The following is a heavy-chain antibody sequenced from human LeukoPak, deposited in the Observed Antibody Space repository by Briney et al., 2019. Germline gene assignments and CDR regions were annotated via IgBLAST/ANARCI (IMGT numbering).Heavy chain of an antibody. CDR2: IYYSGST. V-gene: IGHV4-39*01. J-gene: IGHJ5*02. CDR3: ARLLAGAYCSGGSCYPGGWFDP. CDR1: GGSISSSSYY. Sequence: SETLSLTCTVSGGSISSSSYYWGWIRQPPGKGLEWIGSIYYSGSTYYNPSLKSRVTISVDTSKNQFSPKLSSVTAADTAVYYCARLLAGAYCSGGSCYPGGWFDPWGQGTLVTVSS. D-gene: IGHD2-15*01.